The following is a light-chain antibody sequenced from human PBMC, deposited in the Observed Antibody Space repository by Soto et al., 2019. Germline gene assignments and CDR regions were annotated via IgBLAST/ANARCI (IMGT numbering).Light chain of an antibody. J-gene: IGKJ1*01. CDR2: KAS. V-gene: IGKV1-5*03. CDR3: QQYSTYSRA. CDR1: QNINNL. Sequence: DIQMTQSPSTLSASVGDRVTITCRASQNINNLLAWYQQKPGKAPNLLIHKASSLESGVPSRFSGSGYGTEFTLTISSLQPEDFATFYCQQYSTYSRAFGQGTKVEIK.